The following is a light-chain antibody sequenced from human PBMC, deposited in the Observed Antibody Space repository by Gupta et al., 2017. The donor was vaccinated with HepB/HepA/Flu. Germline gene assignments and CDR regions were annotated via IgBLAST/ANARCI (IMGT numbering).Light chain of an antibody. CDR3: LQDNNWPPS. Sequence: EIVMTQSPATLSVSPGERPTLSCRASQSVSSNLAWYQQKPGQAPRLLIYGASTRATGIPARFSGSGSGTEFTLTISSLQSEDFAVYYCLQDNNWPPSFGHGTKVDIK. CDR1: QSVSSN. V-gene: IGKV3-15*01. J-gene: IGKJ3*01. CDR2: GAS.